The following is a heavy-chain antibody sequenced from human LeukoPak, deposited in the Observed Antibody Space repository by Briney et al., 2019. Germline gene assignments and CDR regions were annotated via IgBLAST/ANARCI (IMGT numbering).Heavy chain of an antibody. CDR3: ARASRDTAMANYYFDY. Sequence: SETLSLTCAVSGGSISSGGYSWSWIRQPPGKGLEWIGYIYHSGSTYYNPSLKSRVTISVDTSKNQFSLKLSSVTAADTAVYYCARASRDTAMANYYFDYWGQGTLVTVSS. CDR1: GGSISSGGYS. J-gene: IGHJ4*02. D-gene: IGHD5-18*01. CDR2: IYHSGST. V-gene: IGHV4-30-2*01.